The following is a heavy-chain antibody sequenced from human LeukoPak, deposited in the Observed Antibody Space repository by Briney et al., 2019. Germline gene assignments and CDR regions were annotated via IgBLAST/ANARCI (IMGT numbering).Heavy chain of an antibody. CDR3: ARNGVIVNFDY. V-gene: IGHV4-34*01. CDR2: INHSGST. D-gene: IGHD3-16*02. Sequence: SETLSLTCAVYGGSFSGYYWSWIRQPPGKGLEWIGEINHSGSTNYNPSLKSRVTISVDTSKNQSSLKLSSVTAADTAVYCCARNGVIVNFDYWGQGTPVTVSS. CDR1: GGSFSGYY. J-gene: IGHJ4*02.